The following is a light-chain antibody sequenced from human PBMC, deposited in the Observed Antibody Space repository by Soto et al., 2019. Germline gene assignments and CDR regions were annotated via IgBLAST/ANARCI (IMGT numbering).Light chain of an antibody. CDR1: QSVNKAY. Sequence: EIVLTQSPGTLVLSPGDRATLSCRASQSVNKAYLVWYQVKPGQAPRHLIYGASSSATGIPDRFSGRGFWTDFPLAISRLEPEYFAVYYGQHAGDFRWKFGQGTKVEGK. J-gene: IGKJ1*01. CDR2: GAS. CDR3: QHAGDFRWK. V-gene: IGKV3-20*01.